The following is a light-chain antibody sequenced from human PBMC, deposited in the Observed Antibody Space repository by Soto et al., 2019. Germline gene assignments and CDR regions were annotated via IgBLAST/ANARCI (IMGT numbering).Light chain of an antibody. J-gene: IGKJ1*01. CDR3: QQYNSFPWT. Sequence: DIQMTQSPSTLSSSAGDRVTLTCRASHNISMWLAWYQQRPGKAPSLLITDASKLESGVPQRFNGSRSETEFTLTIRNLQPDDFATYYCQQYNSFPWTFGLGTKVEIK. V-gene: IGKV1-5*01. CDR1: HNISMW. CDR2: DAS.